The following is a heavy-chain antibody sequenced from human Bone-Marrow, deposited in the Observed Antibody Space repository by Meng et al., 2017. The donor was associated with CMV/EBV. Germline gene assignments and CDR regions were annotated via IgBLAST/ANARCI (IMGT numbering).Heavy chain of an antibody. CDR1: GFTFSSYA. D-gene: IGHD3-10*01. Sequence: GSLRLSCAASGFTFSSYAMHWVRQAPGKGLEWVAVISYDGSNKYYADSVKGRFTISRDNSKNTLYLQMNSLRAEDTAVYYCARDPGPLMVRGVFDYWGQGTLFTVSS. CDR3: ARDPGPLMVRGVFDY. V-gene: IGHV3-30*04. CDR2: ISYDGSNK. J-gene: IGHJ4*02.